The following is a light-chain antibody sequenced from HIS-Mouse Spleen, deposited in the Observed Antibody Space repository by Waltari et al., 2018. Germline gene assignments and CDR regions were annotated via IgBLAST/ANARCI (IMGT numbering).Light chain of an antibody. V-gene: IGLV3-27*01. CDR1: VLAKKY. CDR2: KDG. Sequence: SYELTQPSSVSVSPGQTARTTCSGDVLAKKYARWFQQKPGQAHALVIYKDGERPAGSPERFSGSSSGTTVTLTISGAQVEDEADYYCYSAADNNLVFGRGTKLTVL. J-gene: IGLJ3*02. CDR3: YSAADNNLV.